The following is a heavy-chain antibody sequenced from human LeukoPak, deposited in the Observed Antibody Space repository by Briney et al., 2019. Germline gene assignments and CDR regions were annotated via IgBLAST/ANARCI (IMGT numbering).Heavy chain of an antibody. CDR1: GFTFSSYG. V-gene: IGHV3-30*02. CDR2: IHHDGSNK. D-gene: IGHD4-23*01. CDR3: AKLLSNSGRFLY. J-gene: IGHJ4*02. Sequence: GGSLRLSCAASGFTFSSYGMHWVRQAPGKGLDWVAFIHHDGSNKYYADSVRGRFTISRDNSKNTLYLQMNSLRAEDTAVYYCAKLLSNSGRFLYWGQGTLVTVSS.